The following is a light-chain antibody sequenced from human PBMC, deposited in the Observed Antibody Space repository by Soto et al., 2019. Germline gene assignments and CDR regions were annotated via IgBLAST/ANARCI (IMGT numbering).Light chain of an antibody. CDR2: GAS. CDR1: QSVSSN. J-gene: IGKJ1*01. CDR3: QKYNNWPRT. Sequence: EIVMTQSPVTLSVSPGERATLSCRASQSVSSNLAWYQQNPGQAPRLLIYGASTRATGIPARFSGSGSGTEFTLTISSLQSEDFAIYYCQKYNNWPRTFGQGTKVEIK. V-gene: IGKV3-15*01.